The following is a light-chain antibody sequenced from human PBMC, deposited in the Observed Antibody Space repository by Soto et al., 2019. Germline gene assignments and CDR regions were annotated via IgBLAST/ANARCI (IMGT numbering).Light chain of an antibody. J-gene: IGKJ4*01. CDR2: GAS. CDR3: QHYVNWPLT. Sequence: EIVMTQSPATVSVSPGGRASLSCRATQSVTTNLAWYQQKPGQAPRLLIYGASTRATDIPARFSGSGSGTDFTLTINSLQSEDFAVYYCQHYVNWPLTFGGGTKVDI. V-gene: IGKV3-15*01. CDR1: QSVTTN.